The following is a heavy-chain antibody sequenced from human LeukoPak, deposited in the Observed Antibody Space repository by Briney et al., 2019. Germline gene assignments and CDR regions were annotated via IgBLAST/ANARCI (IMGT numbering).Heavy chain of an antibody. V-gene: IGHV3-30*18. CDR1: GFTFSSYG. CDR2: ISYDGSNK. Sequence: GGSLRLSCAASGFTFSSYGMHWVRQAPGKGLEWVAVISYDGSNKYYADSVKGRFTISRDNSKNTLYLQMNSLRAEDTAVYYCAKDRHYYGSGSYSEGMDVWGQGTTVTVSS. D-gene: IGHD3-10*01. CDR3: AKDRHYYGSGSYSEGMDV. J-gene: IGHJ6*02.